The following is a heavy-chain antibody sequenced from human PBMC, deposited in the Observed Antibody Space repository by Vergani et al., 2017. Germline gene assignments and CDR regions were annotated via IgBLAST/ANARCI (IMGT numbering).Heavy chain of an antibody. CDR2: VDPEDGET. J-gene: IGHJ6*02. CDR3: AKARYYYGSGSFGMDV. CDR1: GYTFTYRY. Sequence: MQLVQSGAEVKKTGSSVKVSCKASGYTFTYRYMHWVQQAPGKGLEWMGLVDPEDGETIYAEKFQGRVTITADTSTDTAYMELSSLRSEDTAVYYCAKARYYYGSGSFGMDVWGQGTTVTVSS. D-gene: IGHD3-10*01. V-gene: IGHV1-69-2*01.